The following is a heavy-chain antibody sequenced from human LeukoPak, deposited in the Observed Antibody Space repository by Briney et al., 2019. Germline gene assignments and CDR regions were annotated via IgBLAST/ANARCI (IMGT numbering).Heavy chain of an antibody. CDR2: MNPNSGNT. J-gene: IGHJ6*02. V-gene: IGHV1-8*01. CDR3: ARGLHSGWYRYYYYGMDV. CDR1: GYTFTSYD. Sequence: APVKVPCKASGYTFTSYDINWVRQATGQGLEWMGWMNPNSGNTGYAQKFQGRVTMTRNTSISTAYMELSSLRSEDTAVYYCARGLHSGWYRYYYYGMDVWGQGTTVTVSS. D-gene: IGHD6-19*01.